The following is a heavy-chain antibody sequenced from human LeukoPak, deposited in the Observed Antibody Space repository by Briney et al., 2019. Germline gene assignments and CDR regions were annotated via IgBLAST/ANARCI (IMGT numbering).Heavy chain of an antibody. J-gene: IGHJ4*02. Sequence: GGSLRLSCVASEFNARYTYMTWVRQAPGKALEGISVIYRGGYTDYAGSVKGRSTISSDNPKRTLYLQMNSLSAEDTATYYCAIGSTVFHARRWGQGTRVTVSS. V-gene: IGHV3-53*01. CDR2: IYRGGYT. CDR1: EFNARYTY. CDR3: AIGSTVFHARR. D-gene: IGHD4-17*01.